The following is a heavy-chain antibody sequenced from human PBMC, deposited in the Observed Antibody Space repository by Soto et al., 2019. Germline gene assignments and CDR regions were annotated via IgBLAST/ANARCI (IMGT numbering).Heavy chain of an antibody. D-gene: IGHD3-10*01. CDR3: ARVPRGVYCGMDV. Sequence: QVQLVQSGAEVKKPGASVKVSCKASGYTFTDYYMHWVRQAPGQRLEWMGWINPNSGTTNYAQKFQGWVTMTRDTSITTVYMEVSRLRSDDTAVYYCARVPRGVYCGMDVWGQGTTVTVSS. CDR2: INPNSGTT. J-gene: IGHJ6*02. V-gene: IGHV1-2*04. CDR1: GYTFTDYY.